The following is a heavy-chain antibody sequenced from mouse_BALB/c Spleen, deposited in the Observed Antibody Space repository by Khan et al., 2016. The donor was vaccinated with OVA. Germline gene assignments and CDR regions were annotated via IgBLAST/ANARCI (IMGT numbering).Heavy chain of an antibody. CDR3: ARHAYVYDSEWFAY. Sequence: EVELVESGGDVVKPGGSLKLSCAASGFTFSTYGMSWVRQTPDKGLEWVATVSPGGNYTYYPDTVKGRFTISRDNAKDTLYLQMSSLKSEDTAMFDCARHAYVYDSEWFAYWGQGTLVTVSA. V-gene: IGHV5-6*01. CDR2: VSPGGNYT. CDR1: GFTFSTYG. J-gene: IGHJ3*01. D-gene: IGHD2-13*01.